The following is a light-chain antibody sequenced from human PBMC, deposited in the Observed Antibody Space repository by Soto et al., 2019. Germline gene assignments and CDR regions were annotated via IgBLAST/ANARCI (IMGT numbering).Light chain of an antibody. J-gene: IGKJ5*01. V-gene: IGKV2-28*01. CDR2: LGS. CDR3: MQALQTPAIT. Sequence: DIVMTQSPLSLPVTPGEPASISCRCSQSLLHSNGYNYLDWYLQKPVQSPQLLSCLGSTLASGVPDSFRNRGSGTDVTLEISRVEAADVGVYYCMQALQTPAITCREGTGLEIK. CDR1: QSLLHSNGYNY.